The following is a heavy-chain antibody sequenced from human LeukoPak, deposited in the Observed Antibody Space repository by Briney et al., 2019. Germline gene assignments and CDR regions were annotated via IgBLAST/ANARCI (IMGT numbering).Heavy chain of an antibody. D-gene: IGHD6-13*01. J-gene: IGHJ6*03. CDR2: IYYSGST. CDR1: GGSISSGGYY. Sequence: SETLSLTCTVSGGSISSGGYYWSWIRQHPGKGLEWIGYIYYSGSTYYNPSLKSQVTISVDTSKNQFSLKLSSVTAADTAVYYCARDRIAAAGTQNKGYYYYYYYMDVWGKGTPVTVSS. CDR3: ARDRIAAAGTQNKGYYYYYYYMDV. V-gene: IGHV4-31*01.